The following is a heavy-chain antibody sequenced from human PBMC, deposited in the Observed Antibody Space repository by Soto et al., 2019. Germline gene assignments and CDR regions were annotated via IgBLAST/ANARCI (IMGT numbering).Heavy chain of an antibody. CDR3: ARGVHLDSGGYYYFY. V-gene: IGHV1-69*13. Sequence: GASVKVSCKASGVASSRYAISWVRPAPGQGLEWMGGLIPLFGTANYAQRFQGRVRITADESTTTVYMELRGLRSEDTAVYYCARGVHLDSGGYYYFYWGQGTLVTVSS. J-gene: IGHJ4*02. CDR2: LIPLFGTA. D-gene: IGHD3-22*01. CDR1: GVASSRYA.